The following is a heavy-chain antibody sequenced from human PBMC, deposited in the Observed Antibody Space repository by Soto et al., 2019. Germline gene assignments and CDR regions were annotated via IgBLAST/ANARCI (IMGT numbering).Heavy chain of an antibody. Sequence: QVQLVESGGGVVQPGRSLRLSCAASGFTFSNNAMDWVRQAPGKGLEWVAVISYDGSNKYIAESVKGRFTISRDNSKNTLFLLRNGLRAEDTSVYYCARGSTPAACSAVDVWGQGTTVPVSS. D-gene: IGHD2-15*01. CDR2: ISYDGSNK. J-gene: IGHJ6*02. CDR1: GFTFSNNA. CDR3: ARGSTPAACSAVDV. V-gene: IGHV3-30-3*01.